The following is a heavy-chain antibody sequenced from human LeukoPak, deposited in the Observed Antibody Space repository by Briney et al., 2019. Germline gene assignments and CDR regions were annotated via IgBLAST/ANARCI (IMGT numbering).Heavy chain of an antibody. CDR3: AKLPGIAVAGTSY. V-gene: IGHV4-34*01. J-gene: IGHJ4*02. CDR1: GVSFSGYY. CDR2: INHSGST. D-gene: IGHD6-19*01. Sequence: SETLSLTCAVYGVSFSGYYWSRIRQPPGKGLEWIGEINHSGSTNYNPSLKSRVTISVDTSKNQFSLKLSSVTAADTAVYYCAKLPGIAVAGTSYWGQGTLVTVSS.